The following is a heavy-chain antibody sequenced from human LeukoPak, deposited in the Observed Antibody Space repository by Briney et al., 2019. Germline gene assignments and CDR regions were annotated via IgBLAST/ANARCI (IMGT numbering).Heavy chain of an antibody. V-gene: IGHV3-53*01. Sequence: GGSLRLSCAASGFAVSDIYMNWVRQAPGKGLEWVSVLYNDGSTYYADSVKGRFTISRDTSKNTVYLQMNSLRAEDTAVYYCAGLHNLASHDFDYWGRGTLVTVSS. D-gene: IGHD1-14*01. CDR2: LYNDGST. J-gene: IGHJ4*02. CDR3: AGLHNLASHDFDY. CDR1: GFAVSDIY.